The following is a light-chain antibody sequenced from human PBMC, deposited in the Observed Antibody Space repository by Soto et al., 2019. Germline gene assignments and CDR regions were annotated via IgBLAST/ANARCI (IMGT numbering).Light chain of an antibody. CDR3: ATWDDILSGVV. J-gene: IGLJ2*01. Sequence: QSVLTQPPSASGTPGQRVAISCSGSSSDIGSNFVHWYQQLPGAAPKLLIYTNNQRPSGVPDRFSGSKSGPSASLAISGLRSEDEANYYCATWDDILSGVVFGGGTQLTVL. V-gene: IGLV1-47*01. CDR2: TNN. CDR1: SSDIGSNF.